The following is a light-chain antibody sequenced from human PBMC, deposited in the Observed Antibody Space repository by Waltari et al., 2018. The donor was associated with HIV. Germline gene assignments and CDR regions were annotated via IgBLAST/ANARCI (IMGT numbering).Light chain of an antibody. Sequence: QSALTQSRPVSGSPGQSITISCTGTSNDVGAYNYVSWYQQHPGRAPKLLIYDPNRRPSGVPDRFSGSKSGNTASLSISGLQAEDEADYYCQAWDSSTRGLFGGGTKLTVL. CDR1: SNDVGAYNY. CDR3: QAWDSSTRGL. V-gene: IGLV2-11*01. J-gene: IGLJ2*01. CDR2: DPN.